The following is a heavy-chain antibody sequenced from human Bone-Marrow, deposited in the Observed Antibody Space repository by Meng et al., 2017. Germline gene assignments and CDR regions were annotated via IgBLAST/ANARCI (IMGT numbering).Heavy chain of an antibody. V-gene: IGHV1-69*06. CDR2: IIPIFGTA. CDR1: GGTFSSYA. Sequence: QVQLVEAGAGVKKPGSSVKVTCKASGGTFSSYAISWVRQAPGQGLEWMGGIIPIFGTANYAQKFQGRVTITADKSTSTAYMELSSLRSEDTAVYYCARRGQLWLDSFDPWGQGTLVTVSS. D-gene: IGHD5-18*01. J-gene: IGHJ5*02. CDR3: ARRGQLWLDSFDP.